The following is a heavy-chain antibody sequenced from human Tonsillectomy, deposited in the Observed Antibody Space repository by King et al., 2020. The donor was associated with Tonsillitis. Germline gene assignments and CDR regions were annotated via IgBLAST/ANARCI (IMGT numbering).Heavy chain of an antibody. CDR1: GFTFSSYG. CDR3: ANGQGFLVLY. CDR2: ISYDGSNK. V-gene: IGHV3-30*18. Sequence: VQLVESGGGVVQPGRSLRLSCAASGFTFSSYGMHWVRQAPGKGLEWVAVISYDGSNKYYADSVKGRFTISRDNSKNTLYLQMNSLRAEDTAVYYCANGQGFLVLYWGQGTLVTVSS. D-gene: IGHD3-3*01. J-gene: IGHJ4*02.